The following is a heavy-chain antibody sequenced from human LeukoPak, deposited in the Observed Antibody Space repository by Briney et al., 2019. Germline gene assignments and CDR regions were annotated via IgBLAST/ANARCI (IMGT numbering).Heavy chain of an antibody. CDR2: ISDSGSI. CDR1: GFTFSSYN. CDR3: ARDNGDDIWDS. V-gene: IGHV3-48*03. Sequence: PGGSLRLSCAASGFTFSSYNMNWFRQAPGKGLEWISRISDSGSIYYADSVKGRFTISRDNARNSLYMHMNSLRAEDTAVYYCARDNGDDIWDSWGQGTLVTVSS. D-gene: IGHD3-9*01. J-gene: IGHJ4*02.